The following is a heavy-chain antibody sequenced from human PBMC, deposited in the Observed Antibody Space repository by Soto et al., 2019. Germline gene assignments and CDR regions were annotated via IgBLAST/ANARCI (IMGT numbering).Heavy chain of an antibody. J-gene: IGHJ4*02. CDR2: IYYSGNT. V-gene: IGHV4-39*01. Sequence: QLQLQESGPGLVKPSETLSLTCTVSGGSISSGSYYWGWIRQPPGKGLEWIGSIYYSGNTYYNPSLKIRVTISVDTSKNQFSLKLSSVTAADPAVYYGASPGIAAAGYDYWGQGTLVTVSS. CDR3: ASPGIAAAGYDY. CDR1: GGSISSGSYY. D-gene: IGHD6-13*01.